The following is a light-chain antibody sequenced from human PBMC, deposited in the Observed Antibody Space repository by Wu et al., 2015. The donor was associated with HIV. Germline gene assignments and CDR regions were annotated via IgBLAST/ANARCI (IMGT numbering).Light chain of an antibody. Sequence: EIVLTQSPGTLSLSPGERATLSCRASQSVTSNYLAWYQQKPGQAPRPLIYGASTRATGIPARFSGSGSVTEFTLTISSMQSEDFAVYYCQQYDKWPPWTFGQGTKVEIK. CDR1: QSVTSN. CDR3: QQYDKWPPWT. V-gene: IGKV3-15*01. CDR2: GAS. J-gene: IGKJ1*01.